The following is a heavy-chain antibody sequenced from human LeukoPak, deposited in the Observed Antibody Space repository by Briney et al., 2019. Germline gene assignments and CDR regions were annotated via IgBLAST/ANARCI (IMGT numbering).Heavy chain of an antibody. CDR2: INPSGGST. D-gene: IGHD3-3*01. V-gene: IGHV1-46*01. CDR3: ASPVKYYDTWSGYPPFDY. CDR1: GYTFTSYY. J-gene: IGHJ4*02. Sequence: ASVKVSCKAPGYTFTSYYMHWVRQAPGQGLEWMGIINPSGGSTSYAQRFQGRVTITADESTSTAYMELSSLRSEDTAIYYCASPVKYYDTWSGYPPFDYWGQGTLVTVSS.